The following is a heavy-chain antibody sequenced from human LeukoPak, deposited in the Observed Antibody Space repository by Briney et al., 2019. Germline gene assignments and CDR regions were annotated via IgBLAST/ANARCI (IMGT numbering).Heavy chain of an antibody. J-gene: IGHJ6*03. CDR3: ARGAGHNYDYYYYMDV. Sequence: PSETLSLTCTVSGGSLSSYYWSWVRQPPGKRLEWIGYIYYSGTTNYNPSLKSRVTISVDTSKKQFSLNLSSVTAADTAVYYCARGAGHNYDYYYYMDVRGKGTTVTVSS. CDR2: IYYSGTT. CDR1: GGSLSSYY. D-gene: IGHD5-18*01. V-gene: IGHV4-59*01.